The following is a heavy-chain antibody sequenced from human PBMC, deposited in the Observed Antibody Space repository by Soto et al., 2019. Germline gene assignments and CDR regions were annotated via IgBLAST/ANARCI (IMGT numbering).Heavy chain of an antibody. Sequence: SETLSLTCTVSGGSISSGAYYWSWIRQHPGKGLEWIGYIYYSGNTYYNPSLKSRVTISVDTSKNQFSLKVSSVTAADTAVYYCARESRDGFNSPFDYWGQGTLVTVSS. V-gene: IGHV4-31*03. D-gene: IGHD5-12*01. CDR3: ARESRDGFNSPFDY. CDR1: GGSISSGAYY. J-gene: IGHJ4*02. CDR2: IYYSGNT.